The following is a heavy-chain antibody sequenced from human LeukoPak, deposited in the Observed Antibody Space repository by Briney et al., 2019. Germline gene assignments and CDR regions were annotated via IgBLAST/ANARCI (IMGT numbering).Heavy chain of an antibody. V-gene: IGHV1-18*01. D-gene: IGHD3-3*01. CDR2: ISAYNGNT. CDR1: GYTFTSYG. Sequence: ASVKVSCKASGYTFTSYGISWVREAPGQGLEWMGWISAYNGNTNYAQKLQGRVTMTTDTSTSTAYMELRSLRSDDTAVYYCAIDQRYDFWSGYYTGTTYYYYGMDVWGQGTTVTVSS. J-gene: IGHJ6*02. CDR3: AIDQRYDFWSGYYTGTTYYYYGMDV.